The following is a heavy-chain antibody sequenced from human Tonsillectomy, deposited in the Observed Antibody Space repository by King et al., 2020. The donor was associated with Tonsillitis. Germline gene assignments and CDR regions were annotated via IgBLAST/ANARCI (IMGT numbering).Heavy chain of an antibody. J-gene: IGHJ5*02. CDR1: GGTFSSYA. CDR2: IIPIFGTA. Sequence: QLVQSGAEVKKPGSSVKVSCKASGGTFSSYAISWVRQAPGQGLEWMGGIIPIFGTANYAQKFQGRVTITADKSTSTAYMELSSLRSEDTAVYYCAEYYDSRKPRGFDPWGQGTLVTVSS. CDR3: AEYYDSRKPRGFDP. V-gene: IGHV1-69*06. D-gene: IGHD3-22*01.